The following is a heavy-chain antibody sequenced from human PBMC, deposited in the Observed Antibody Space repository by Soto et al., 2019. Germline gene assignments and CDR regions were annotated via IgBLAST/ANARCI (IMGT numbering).Heavy chain of an antibody. CDR2: IYTSGST. Sequence: SETLSLTCTVSGGSISSYYWSWIRQPAGKGLEWTGRIYTSGSTNYNPSLKSRVTMSVDTSKNQFSLKLSSVTAADTAVYYCARGGPDILTGSPFDYWGQGTLVTVSS. CDR3: ARGGPDILTGSPFDY. CDR1: GGSISSYY. J-gene: IGHJ4*02. D-gene: IGHD3-9*01. V-gene: IGHV4-4*07.